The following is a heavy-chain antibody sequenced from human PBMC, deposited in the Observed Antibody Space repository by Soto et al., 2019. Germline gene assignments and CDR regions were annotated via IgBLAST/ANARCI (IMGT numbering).Heavy chain of an antibody. V-gene: IGHV3-30*18. CDR2: ISYDGSNK. CDR3: AKGWVVTAIHYGMDV. CDR1: GFTFSSFS. J-gene: IGHJ6*02. Sequence: GGSLRLSCAAYGFTFSSFSMNWVRQAPGKGLEWVAVISYDGSNKYYADSVKGRFTISRDNSKNTLYLQMNSLRAEDTAVYYCAKGWVVTAIHYGMDVWGQGTTVTVSS. D-gene: IGHD2-21*02.